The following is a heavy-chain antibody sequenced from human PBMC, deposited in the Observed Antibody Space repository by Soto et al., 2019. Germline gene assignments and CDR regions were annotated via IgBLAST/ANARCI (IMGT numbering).Heavy chain of an antibody. V-gene: IGHV3-30*18. J-gene: IGHJ4*02. Sequence: QVQLVESGGGVVQPGRSLRLSCAASGFNFSSYGMHWVRQAPGKGLVWVAVISYDGSNKYYADSVKGRFTISRDNSKNTLYLQMNSLRAEDTAVYYCAKDPNLTGTSYFDYWGQGTLVTVSS. CDR1: GFNFSSYG. D-gene: IGHD1-20*01. CDR3: AKDPNLTGTSYFDY. CDR2: ISYDGSNK.